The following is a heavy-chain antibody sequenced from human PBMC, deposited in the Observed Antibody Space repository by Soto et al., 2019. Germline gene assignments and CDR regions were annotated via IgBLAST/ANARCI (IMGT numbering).Heavy chain of an antibody. J-gene: IGHJ5*02. D-gene: IGHD6-6*01. Sequence: PGGSLRLSCAASGFTFSSYGMHWVRQAPGKGLEWVAVISYDGSNKYYADSVKGRFTISRDNSKNTLYLQMNSLRAEDTAAYYCAKDRPLAPWGQGTLVTVSS. CDR1: GFTFSSYG. CDR2: ISYDGSNK. CDR3: AKDRPLAP. V-gene: IGHV3-30*18.